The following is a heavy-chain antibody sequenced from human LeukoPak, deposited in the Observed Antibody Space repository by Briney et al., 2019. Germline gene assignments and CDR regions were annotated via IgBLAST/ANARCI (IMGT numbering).Heavy chain of an antibody. CDR3: ARDLTGYSSGLYEN. CDR2: IYSGGST. J-gene: IGHJ4*02. D-gene: IGHD6-19*01. V-gene: IGHV3-66*01. Sequence: GGSLRLSCAASGFSVSSKYMTWVRQAPGKGLEWVSVIYSGGSTYYADSVKGRFTIFRDNSKNTLYLQMNSLSVEDTAVYYCARDLTGYSSGLYENWGQGTLVTVSS. CDR1: GFSVSSKY.